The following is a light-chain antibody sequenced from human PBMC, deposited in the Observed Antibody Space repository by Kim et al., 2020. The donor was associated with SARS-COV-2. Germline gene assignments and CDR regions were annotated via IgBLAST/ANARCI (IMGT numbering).Light chain of an antibody. CDR2: DIS. CDR3: TSYTGADTVV. V-gene: IGLV2-14*03. J-gene: IGLJ2*01. Sequence: STTFSCASTTSLVGGYNYVSCYQQHPNKAPKLIIYDISDRPSGVSTHFSCTKSGNTASLTISGLQAADEADYYCTSYTGADTVVFGGWTKLTVL. CDR1: TSLVGGYNY.